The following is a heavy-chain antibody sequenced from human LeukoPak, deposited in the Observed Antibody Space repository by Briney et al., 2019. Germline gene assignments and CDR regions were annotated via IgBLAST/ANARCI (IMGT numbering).Heavy chain of an antibody. CDR1: GFTFRNYW. CDR2: TKPDGTAE. J-gene: IGHJ4*02. Sequence: GGSLRLSCAASGFTFRNYWMGWVRQAPGKGLEGVANTKPDGTAEYYADSVRGRFTTSRDNANNFLYLQMNSLRGEDTAAYYCARDGGLHTNFDYWGQGTLVTVSS. CDR3: ARDGGLHTNFDY. V-gene: IGHV3-7*01. D-gene: IGHD2-15*01.